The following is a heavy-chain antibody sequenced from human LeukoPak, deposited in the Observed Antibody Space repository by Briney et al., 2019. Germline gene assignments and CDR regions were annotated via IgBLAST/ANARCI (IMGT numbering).Heavy chain of an antibody. CDR2: ISYDGSNK. J-gene: IGHJ6*03. V-gene: IGHV3-30*14. Sequence: PGRSLRLSCAASGFTFSNYALHWVRQAPGKGLEWVAVISYDGSNKFYADSVRGRFTISRDNSKNTLYLQMNSLRVEDTAVYYCARDTWAYYMDVWGKGTTVTISS. CDR1: GFTFSNYA. D-gene: IGHD2/OR15-2a*01. CDR3: ARDTWAYYMDV.